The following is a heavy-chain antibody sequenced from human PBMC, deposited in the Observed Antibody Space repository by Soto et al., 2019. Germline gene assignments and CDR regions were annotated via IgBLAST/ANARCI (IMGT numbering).Heavy chain of an antibody. J-gene: IGHJ4*02. CDR3: APDYDILTGYSSAHFDY. CDR1: GFTFSRVW. V-gene: IGHV3-30*03. Sequence: GGSLRLSCAASGFTFSRVWMSWVRQAPGKGLEWVAVISYDGSNKYYADSVKGRFTISRDNSKNTLYLQMNSLRAEDTAVYYCAPDYDILTGYSSAHFDYWGQGTLVTVSS. CDR2: ISYDGSNK. D-gene: IGHD3-9*01.